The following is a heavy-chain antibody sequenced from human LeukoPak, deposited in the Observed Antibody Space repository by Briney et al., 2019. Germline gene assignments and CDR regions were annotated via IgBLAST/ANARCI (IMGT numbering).Heavy chain of an antibody. CDR1: GGTFSSYA. J-gene: IGHJ3*02. D-gene: IGHD2-2*01. Sequence: ASVKVSCKASGGTFSSYAISWVRQAPGQGLEWMGWINPNSGGTNYAQKFQGWVTMTRDTSISTAYMELSRLRSDDTAVYYCARSLDIVVVPAANDTFDIWGQGTMVTVSS. V-gene: IGHV1-2*04. CDR2: INPNSGGT. CDR3: ARSLDIVVVPAANDTFDI.